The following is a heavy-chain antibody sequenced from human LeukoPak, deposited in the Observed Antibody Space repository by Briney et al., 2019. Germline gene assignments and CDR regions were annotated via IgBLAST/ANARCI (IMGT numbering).Heavy chain of an antibody. CDR3: ARDLSGYYYDSSGYSY. Sequence: GASVKVSCKASGYTFTGYYMHWVRQAPGQGLEWMGWINPNSGGTNYAQKFQGRVTMTRDTSISTAYMELSRLRSDDTAVYYCARDLSGYYYDSSGYSYWGQGTLATVSS. CDR2: INPNSGGT. J-gene: IGHJ4*02. CDR1: GYTFTGYY. V-gene: IGHV1-2*02. D-gene: IGHD3-22*01.